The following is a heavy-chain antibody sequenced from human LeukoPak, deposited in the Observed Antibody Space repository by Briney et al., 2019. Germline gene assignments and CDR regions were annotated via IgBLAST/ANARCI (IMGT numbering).Heavy chain of an antibody. CDR1: GGSISSYY. Sequence: PSETLSLTCTVSGGSISSYYWSWIRQPPGKGLEWIGYIYYSGSTNYNPSLKSRVTISVDTSKNQFSLKLSSVTAADTAVYYCAREESSSWSRAFDIWGQGTMATVSS. D-gene: IGHD6-13*01. CDR2: IYYSGST. CDR3: AREESSSWSRAFDI. V-gene: IGHV4-59*01. J-gene: IGHJ3*02.